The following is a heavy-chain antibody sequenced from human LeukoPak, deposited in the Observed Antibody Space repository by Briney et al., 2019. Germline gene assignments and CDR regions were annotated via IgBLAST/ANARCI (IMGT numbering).Heavy chain of an antibody. CDR2: IRYDGSNK. D-gene: IGHD3-3*01. CDR1: GFTFSSYG. Sequence: PGGSLRLSCAASGFTFSSYGMHWVRQAPGKGLEWVAFIRYDGSNKYYADSVKGRFTISRDNSKNTLYLQMNSLRAEDTAVYYCAKDPRAFGVGFDYWGQGTLVTVSS. V-gene: IGHV3-30*02. J-gene: IGHJ4*02. CDR3: AKDPRAFGVGFDY.